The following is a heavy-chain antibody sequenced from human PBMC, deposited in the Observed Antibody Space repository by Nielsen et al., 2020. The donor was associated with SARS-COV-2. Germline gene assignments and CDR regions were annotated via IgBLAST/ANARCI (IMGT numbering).Heavy chain of an antibody. CDR2: IYHSGSV. V-gene: IGHV4-4*01. J-gene: IGHJ5*02. D-gene: IGHD2-15*01. Sequence: WIRQPPGKGLEWIGEIYHSGSVNYNPSLKSRVTISVDKSKNQFSLKLRSVTAADTAMYFCARDNLYCSGGNRPNHNWYDPWGQGTLVTVSS. CDR3: ARDNLYCSGGNRPNHNWYDP.